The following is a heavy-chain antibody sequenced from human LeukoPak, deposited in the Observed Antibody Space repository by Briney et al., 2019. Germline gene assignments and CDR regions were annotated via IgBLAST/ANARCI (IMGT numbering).Heavy chain of an antibody. V-gene: IGHV4-59*08. CDR2: IYYSESP. Sequence: SETLSLTCTVSGDSITAYFWSWIRQPPGKGLEWIGYIYYSESPKCNTSLKSRVTISVDTSNNQLSLKLSSVTAADTAVYYCARTRGYSGRYYYMDVWGRGTTVTVSS. CDR1: GDSITAYF. J-gene: IGHJ6*03. D-gene: IGHD5-12*01. CDR3: ARTRGYSGRYYYMDV.